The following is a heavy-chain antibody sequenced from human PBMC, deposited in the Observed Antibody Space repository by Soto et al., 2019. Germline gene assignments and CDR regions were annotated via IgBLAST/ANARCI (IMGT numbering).Heavy chain of an antibody. CDR1: GFSYGSYA. J-gene: IGHJ4*02. D-gene: IGHD3-3*01. V-gene: IGHV3-23*01. Sequence: GGSLRLSGASSGFSYGSYALSGVRQAPGKGLEWVSTISGSDGKTFYADSVKGRFSTSRDTSQSTLYLQMNSLRADDTAMYYCARWSYLDYWGQGTRVTVSS. CDR2: ISGSDGKT. CDR3: ARWSYLDY.